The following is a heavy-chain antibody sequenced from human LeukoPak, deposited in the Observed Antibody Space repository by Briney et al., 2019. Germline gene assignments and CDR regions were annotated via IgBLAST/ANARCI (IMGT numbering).Heavy chain of an antibody. CDR1: GYTFTSYY. D-gene: IGHD3-22*01. Sequence: ASVKVSCKASGYTFTSYYMHWVRQAPGQGLEWMGWINPNSGGTNYAQKFQGRVTLTRDTSISTAYMELSRPRSDDTAVYYCARGIYDSSDFEYFQDWGQGTLVTVSS. J-gene: IGHJ1*01. CDR2: INPNSGGT. CDR3: ARGIYDSSDFEYFQD. V-gene: IGHV1-2*02.